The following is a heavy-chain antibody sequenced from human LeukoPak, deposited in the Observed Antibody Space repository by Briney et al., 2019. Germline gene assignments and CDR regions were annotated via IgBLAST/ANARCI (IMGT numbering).Heavy chain of an antibody. CDR3: AAGLGGNYNWYFDL. D-gene: IGHD4/OR15-4a*01. V-gene: IGHV4-30-4*01. J-gene: IGHJ2*01. CDR1: GGSISSGDYY. Sequence: SETLSLTCTVSGGSISSGDYYWSWIRQPPGKGLEWIGYIYYSGSTYYNPSLKSRVTISVDTSKNQFSLKLSSVTAADTAVYYCAAGLGGNYNWYFDLWGRGTLVTVSS. CDR2: IYYSGST.